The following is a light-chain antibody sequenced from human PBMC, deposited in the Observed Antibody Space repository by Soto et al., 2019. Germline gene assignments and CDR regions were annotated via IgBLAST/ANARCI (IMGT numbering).Light chain of an antibody. Sequence: QSALTQPASVSGSPGQAVTISCSGTSRDVGDYYYVSWYQQPPGKAPKLLIYGVTDRPSGVSHRFSCSRSDSTASLTISGLQAEDEADYCCSYYTRSSTLIFGGGTKLTVL. CDR3: SYYTRSSTLI. CDR2: GVT. V-gene: IGLV2-14*03. CDR1: SRDVGDYYY. J-gene: IGLJ2*01.